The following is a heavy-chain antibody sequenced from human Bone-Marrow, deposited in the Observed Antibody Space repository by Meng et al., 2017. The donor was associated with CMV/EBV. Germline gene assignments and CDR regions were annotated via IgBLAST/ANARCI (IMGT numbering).Heavy chain of an antibody. CDR3: ARDMGYIVVVPAAADY. Sequence: LPFSSYSITWVRQAPGKGLEWVSSISRSSSYIYYADSVKGRFTISRDNAKNSLYLQMNSLRAEDTAVYYCARDMGYIVVVPAAADYWGQGTLVTVSS. CDR2: ISRSSSYI. J-gene: IGHJ4*02. D-gene: IGHD2-2*01. CDR1: LPFSSYS. V-gene: IGHV3-21*01.